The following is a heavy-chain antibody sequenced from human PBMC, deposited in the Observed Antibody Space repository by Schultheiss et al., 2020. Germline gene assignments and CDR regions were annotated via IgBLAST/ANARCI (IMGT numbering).Heavy chain of an antibody. CDR2: IYYSGST. J-gene: IGHJ3*02. CDR1: GGSISSSSYY. D-gene: IGHD6-19*01. Sequence: SQTLSLTCTVSGGSISSSSYYWGWIRQPPGKGLEWIGTIYYSGSTYYNPSLKSRVTISVDTSKNQFSLKLSSVTAADTALYYCAREYSSGWYAAFDIWGQGTTVTVSS. V-gene: IGHV4-39*07. CDR3: AREYSSGWYAAFDI.